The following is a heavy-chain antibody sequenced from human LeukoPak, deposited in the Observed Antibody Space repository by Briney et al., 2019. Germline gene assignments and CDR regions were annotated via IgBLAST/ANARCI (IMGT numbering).Heavy chain of an antibody. CDR2: INPSGGST. CDR3: ASFWGWPMPNPIYDYVWGSYRTGGAFDI. J-gene: IGHJ3*02. V-gene: IGHV1-46*01. CDR1: GGTFSSYA. D-gene: IGHD3-16*02. Sequence: GASVKVSCKASGGTFSSYAISWVRQAPGQGLEWMGIINPSGGSTSYAQKFQGRVTMTRDMSTSTVYMELSSLRSEDTAVYYCASFWGWPMPNPIYDYVWGSYRTGGAFDIWGQGTMVTVSS.